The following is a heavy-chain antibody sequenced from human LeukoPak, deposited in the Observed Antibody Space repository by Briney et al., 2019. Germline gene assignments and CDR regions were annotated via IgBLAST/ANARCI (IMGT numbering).Heavy chain of an antibody. V-gene: IGHV3-23*01. D-gene: IGHD3-9*01. J-gene: IGHJ4*02. CDR2: ISGSGGST. Sequence: PGGSLRLSCAASGFTFSSYAMSWVRQAPGKGLEWVSAISGSGGSTYYADSVKGRFTISRDNSKNTLYLQMNSLRAEDTAVYYCAKDDILTGQGTVDYWGQGTLVTVSS. CDR1: GFTFSSYA. CDR3: AKDDILTGQGTVDY.